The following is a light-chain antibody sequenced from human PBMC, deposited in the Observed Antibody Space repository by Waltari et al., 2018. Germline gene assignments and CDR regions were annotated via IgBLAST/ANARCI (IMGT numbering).Light chain of an antibody. CDR2: DAS. V-gene: IGKV3-11*01. CDR1: QSVSSY. CDR3: QQRSNWPPTLT. J-gene: IGKJ4*01. Sequence: PGERATLSCRARQSVSSYLAWYQQKPGQAPRLLIYDASNRATGIPARFSGSGSGTDFTLTISSLEPEDFAVYYCQQRSNWPPTLTFGGGTKVEIK.